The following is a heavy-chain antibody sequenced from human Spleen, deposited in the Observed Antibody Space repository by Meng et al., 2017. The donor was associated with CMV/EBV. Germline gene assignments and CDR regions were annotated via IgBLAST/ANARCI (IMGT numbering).Heavy chain of an antibody. CDR2: ISSSSSYI. V-gene: IGHV3-21*01. CDR1: GFTFSSYS. J-gene: IGHJ4*02. Sequence: GGSLRLSCAASGFTFSSYSMNWVRQAPGKGLEWVSSISSSSSYIYYADSVKGRFTISRDNAKNSLYLQMNSLRAEDTAVYYCARVGVSSGYYSLDYWGQGTLVTVSS. D-gene: IGHD3-22*01. CDR3: ARVGVSSGYYSLDY.